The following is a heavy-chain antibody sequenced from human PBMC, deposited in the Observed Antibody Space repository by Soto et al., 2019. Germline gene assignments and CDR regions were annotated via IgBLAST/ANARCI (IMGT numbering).Heavy chain of an antibody. V-gene: IGHV4-34*01. CDR1: GGSFSGYY. CDR2: INHSGST. Sequence: SETLSLTCAVYGGSFSGYYWSWIRQPPGKGLEWIGEINHSGSTNCNPSLKSRVTISVDTSKNQFSLKLSSVTAADTAVYYCARLYCSGGSCYFWSYYYYGMDVWGQGTTVTVSS. J-gene: IGHJ6*02. CDR3: ARLYCSGGSCYFWSYYYYGMDV. D-gene: IGHD2-15*01.